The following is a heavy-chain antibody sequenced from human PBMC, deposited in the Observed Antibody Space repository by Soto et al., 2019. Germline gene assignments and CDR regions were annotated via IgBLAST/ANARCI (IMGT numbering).Heavy chain of an antibody. D-gene: IGHD2-15*01. Sequence: EVQLVESGGGLVQPGGSLRLSCAASGFTFSSYWIHWVRQAPGKGLVWVARINGDGRTTNYADSVRGQFAISRDNATNTVDLQMNSLRAEDTAVYYCARGAAGRYYSDYWGQGTLVTVSS. V-gene: IGHV3-74*01. CDR1: GFTFSSYW. J-gene: IGHJ4*02. CDR3: ARGAAGRYYSDY. CDR2: INGDGRTT.